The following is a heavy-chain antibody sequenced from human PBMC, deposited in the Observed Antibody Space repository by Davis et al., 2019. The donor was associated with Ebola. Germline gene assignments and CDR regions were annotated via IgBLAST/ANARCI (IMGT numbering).Heavy chain of an antibody. D-gene: IGHD2-15*01. CDR3: ARGLVAALFDY. Sequence: PGGSLRLSCAASGFTFSSYEMNWVRQAPGKGLEWVSYISSSGTTIYYADSVKGRFTISRDNAKNSLYLQMNSLRAEDTAVYYCARGLVAALFDYWGQGALVTVSS. J-gene: IGHJ4*02. CDR2: ISSSGTTI. V-gene: IGHV3-48*03. CDR1: GFTFSSYE.